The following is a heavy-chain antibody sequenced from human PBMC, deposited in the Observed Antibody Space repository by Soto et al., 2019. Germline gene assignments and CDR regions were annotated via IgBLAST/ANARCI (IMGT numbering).Heavy chain of an antibody. D-gene: IGHD3-22*01. CDR3: ARDMRYYDGSGFVEY. V-gene: IGHV1-18*01. CDR1: GYTFTSYG. Sequence: ASVKVSCRASGYTFTSYGITWVRQAPGQGLEWMGWISAYTGDTNYAQKLQGRVTMTTDTSTSTAYMELRSLRSDDTAVYYCARDMRYYDGSGFVEYWGQGTPVTVSS. CDR2: ISAYTGDT. J-gene: IGHJ4*02.